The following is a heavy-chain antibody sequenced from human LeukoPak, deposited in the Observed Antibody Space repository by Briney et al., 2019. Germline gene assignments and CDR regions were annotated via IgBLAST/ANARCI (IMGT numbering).Heavy chain of an antibody. CDR2: IYSDGTT. CDR3: ASQGGVRVVPAAVDAFDI. CDR1: GFTVSTNY. V-gene: IGHV3-53*01. D-gene: IGHD2-2*01. Sequence: GGSLRLSCAASGFTVSTNYMTWVRQAPGKGLEWVSEIYSDGTTYYAASVKGRFSISRDNSKNTLYLQMNSLRAEDTAVYYCASQGGVRVVPAAVDAFDIWGQGTMVTVSS. J-gene: IGHJ3*02.